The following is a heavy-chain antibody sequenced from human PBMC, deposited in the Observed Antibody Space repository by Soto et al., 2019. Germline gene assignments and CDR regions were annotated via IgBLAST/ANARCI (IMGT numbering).Heavy chain of an antibody. CDR2: ISNYDNT. CDR1: GFPVNTFE. CDR3: TLYDALVLDF. J-gene: IGHJ4*02. Sequence: GGSLRLYCAASGFPVNTFEMHWVRQAPGKGLEWVSSISNYDNTAYADSVKGRFTVSRDNAKNSLFLQMNSLRAEDTAVYYCTLYDALVLDFSAQGALVNVSS. D-gene: IGHD2-8*01. V-gene: IGHV3-21*06.